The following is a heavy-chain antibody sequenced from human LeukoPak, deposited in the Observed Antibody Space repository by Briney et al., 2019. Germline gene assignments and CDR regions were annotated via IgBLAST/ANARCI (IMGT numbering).Heavy chain of an antibody. V-gene: IGHV3-23*01. CDR3: AKAPPYKKYFDY. J-gene: IGHJ4*02. Sequence: GGSLRLSCAASGFTFSNYGMNWVRQAPGRGLEWVSGISGSGGSTYYADSVKGRFTISRDNSKNTLYLQMNSLRAEDTAVYYCAKAPPYKKYFDYWGQGTLVTVSS. D-gene: IGHD1-1*01. CDR1: GFTFSNYG. CDR2: ISGSGGST.